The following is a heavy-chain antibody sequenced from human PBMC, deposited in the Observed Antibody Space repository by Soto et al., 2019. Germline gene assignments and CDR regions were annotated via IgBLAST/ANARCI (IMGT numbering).Heavy chain of an antibody. D-gene: IGHD3-10*01. Sequence: QVPLVQSGAEVKKPGSSVKVSCKASGGTFSSHVFNWVRQAPGQGLEWMGGIMPIIGTANYAQKFQGRVTITADESTSTAYMELSSLRSEDTTVYYWARDLEFRDGNISHLDYWGQGTLVTVSS. CDR2: IMPIIGTA. CDR1: GGTFSSHV. V-gene: IGHV1-69*01. J-gene: IGHJ4*02. CDR3: ARDLEFRDGNISHLDY.